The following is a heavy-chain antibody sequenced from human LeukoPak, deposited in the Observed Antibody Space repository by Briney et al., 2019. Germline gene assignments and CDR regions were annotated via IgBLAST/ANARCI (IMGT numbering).Heavy chain of an antibody. Sequence: GGSLRLSCAASGFTFSSYAMSWVRQAPGKGLEWVSVIYSGGSTYYADSVKGRFTISRDNSKNTLYLQMNSLRAEDTAVYYCAINPDPYSSSISGYWGQGTLVTVSS. CDR3: AINPDPYSSSISGY. CDR1: GFTFSSYA. D-gene: IGHD6-13*01. V-gene: IGHV3-66*01. J-gene: IGHJ4*02. CDR2: IYSGGST.